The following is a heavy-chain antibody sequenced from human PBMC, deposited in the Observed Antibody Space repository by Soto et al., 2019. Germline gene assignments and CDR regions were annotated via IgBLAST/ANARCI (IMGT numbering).Heavy chain of an antibody. D-gene: IGHD2-15*01. Sequence: SETLSLTCTVSGGSISSYYWSWIRQPPGKGLEWIGYIYYSGSTNYNPSLKSRVTISVDTSKNQFSLKLSSVTAADTAVYYCARAIYCSGGSCYWHYYYMDVWGKGTTVTVSS. CDR1: GGSISSYY. CDR2: IYYSGST. V-gene: IGHV4-59*01. J-gene: IGHJ6*03. CDR3: ARAIYCSGGSCYWHYYYMDV.